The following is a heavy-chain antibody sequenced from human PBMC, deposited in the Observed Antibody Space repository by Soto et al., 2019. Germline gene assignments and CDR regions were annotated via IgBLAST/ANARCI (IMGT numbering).Heavy chain of an antibody. CDR3: VTAVRGYNANGDL. D-gene: IGHD5-12*01. Sequence: GGSLRLSCVGSGFTFSSYWMGWVRQTPGKGLEWVATIKADGTEKYYVDSVKGRFTFSRDNAKTSVYLEMNSLRAEDTAVYYCVTAVRGYNANGDLWGQGTPVTVSS. V-gene: IGHV3-7*03. J-gene: IGHJ6*02. CDR2: IKADGTEK. CDR1: GFTFSSYW.